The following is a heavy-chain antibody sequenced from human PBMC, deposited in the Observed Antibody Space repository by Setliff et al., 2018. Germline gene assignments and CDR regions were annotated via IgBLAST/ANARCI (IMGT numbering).Heavy chain of an antibody. J-gene: IGHJ4*02. CDR2: IGHTGSI. Sequence: TLSLTCTVSGYSISSGYIWGWIRQPPGKGLEWVGDIGHTGSINYNPSLKSRLTISRDTSKNQVSLKLNSVTATDTAVYYCARDLGHGGDSDYWGQGILVTVSS. D-gene: IGHD2-21*02. V-gene: IGHV4-38-2*02. CDR1: GYSISSGYI. CDR3: ARDLGHGGDSDY.